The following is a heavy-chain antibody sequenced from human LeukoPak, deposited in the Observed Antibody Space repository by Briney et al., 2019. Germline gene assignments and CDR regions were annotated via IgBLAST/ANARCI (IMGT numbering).Heavy chain of an antibody. CDR2: ISGSGGST. CDR3: AKYNYDYVWGSYHPDAFDI. Sequence: PSETLSLTCAVSGVSISGSYYYWGWIRQPPGKGLEWVSAISGSGGSTYDADSVKGRFTISRDNSKNTLYLQMNSLRAEDTAVYYCAKYNYDYVWGSYHPDAFDIWGQGTMVTVSS. V-gene: IGHV3-23*01. D-gene: IGHD3-16*02. CDR1: GVSISGSYYY. J-gene: IGHJ3*02.